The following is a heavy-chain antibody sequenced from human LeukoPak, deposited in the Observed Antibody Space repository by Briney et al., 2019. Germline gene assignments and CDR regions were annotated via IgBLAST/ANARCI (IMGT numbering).Heavy chain of an antibody. Sequence: SETLSLTCAVSGGSISSSNWWSWVRQPPGKGLEWIGEIYHSGSTNYNPSLKSRVTISLDTSKNQFSLKLSSVTTADTAVYYCARMPDILTGLDSWGQGTLVTVSS. D-gene: IGHD3-9*01. V-gene: IGHV4-4*02. J-gene: IGHJ4*02. CDR1: GGSISSSNW. CDR2: IYHSGST. CDR3: ARMPDILTGLDS.